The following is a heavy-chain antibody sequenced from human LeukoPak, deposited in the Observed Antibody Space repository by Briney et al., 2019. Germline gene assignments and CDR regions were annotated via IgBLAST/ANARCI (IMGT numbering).Heavy chain of an antibody. D-gene: IGHD5-18*01. CDR3: ARSSGYSYGYRYNWFDP. CDR2: INPNSGGT. J-gene: IGHJ5*02. CDR1: GYTFTGYY. Sequence: ASVKVSCKASGYTFTGYYMHWVRQAPGQGLEWMGWINPNSGGTNYAQKFQGRVTMTRDTSISTAYMELSRLRSDDTAVYYCARSSGYSYGYRYNWFDPWGQGTLVTVSP. V-gene: IGHV1-2*02.